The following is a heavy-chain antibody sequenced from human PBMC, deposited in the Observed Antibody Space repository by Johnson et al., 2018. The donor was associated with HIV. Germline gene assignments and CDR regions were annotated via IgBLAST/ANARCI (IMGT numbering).Heavy chain of an antibody. Sequence: QVLLVESGGGVVQPGRSLRLSCAASGFTFSSYAMHWVRQDPGKGLEWVAGLSYDGSNKYYADSVQGRFTISRDNSKHTLYPQMNSLRAEDTAVYYCAREDGDSSSWAGAFDIWGQGTMVTVSS. V-gene: IGHV3-30*04. J-gene: IGHJ3*02. CDR2: LSYDGSNK. CDR1: GFTFSSYA. CDR3: AREDGDSSSWAGAFDI. D-gene: IGHD6-13*01.